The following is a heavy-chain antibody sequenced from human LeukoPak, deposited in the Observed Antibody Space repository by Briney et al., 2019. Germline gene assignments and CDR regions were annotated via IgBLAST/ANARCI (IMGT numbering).Heavy chain of an antibody. D-gene: IGHD3-16*01. J-gene: IGHJ6*03. CDR1: GYSFADYY. Sequence: GASVKVSCKASGYSFADYYMHWVRQAPGQGLEWMGWIKPNSGGTRSAQKFQGRVTMTRDTSISTAYMEPSRLRSDDTAVYYCARGGRQRTWGTYYYYYMDVWGKGTTVTVSS. V-gene: IGHV1-2*02. CDR2: IKPNSGGT. CDR3: ARGGRQRTWGTYYYYYMDV.